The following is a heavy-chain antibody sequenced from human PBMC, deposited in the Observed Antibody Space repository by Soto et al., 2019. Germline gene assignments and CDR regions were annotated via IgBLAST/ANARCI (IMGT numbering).Heavy chain of an antibody. J-gene: IGHJ6*02. V-gene: IGHV1-69*08. CDR1: GGTFSSYT. CDR3: ARDLGDCSGGSCYGPSYYYYGMDV. CDR2: IIPILGIA. D-gene: IGHD2-15*01. Sequence: QVQLVQSGAEVKKPGSSVKVSCKASGGTFSSYTISWVRQAPGQGLEWMGRIIPILGIANYAKKYQGRVTITADKSTSTAYMELSSLRSEDTAVYYCARDLGDCSGGSCYGPSYYYYGMDVWGQGTTVTVSS.